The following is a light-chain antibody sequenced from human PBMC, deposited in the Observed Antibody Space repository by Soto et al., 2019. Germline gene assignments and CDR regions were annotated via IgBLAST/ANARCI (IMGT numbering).Light chain of an antibody. CDR2: EVS. J-gene: IGLJ3*02. CDR3: SSYTSSSTGV. Sequence: QSVLTQPASVSGSPGQSITISCTGTSSDVGGYNYVSWYQQHPGKAPKLMIYEVSNRPSGVSNRFSGSKSGNTASLTISGRQGEGEADYYCSSYTSSSTGVFGGGTKLTVL. V-gene: IGLV2-14*01. CDR1: SSDVGGYNY.